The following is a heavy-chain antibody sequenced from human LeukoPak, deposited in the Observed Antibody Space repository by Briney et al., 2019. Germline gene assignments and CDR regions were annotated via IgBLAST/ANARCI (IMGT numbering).Heavy chain of an antibody. Sequence: PGESLRLSCAASGFPFSSYAMSWVRQAPGKGLEWVSTISNSDDSAYYADSVKGRLTISRDNSENTLFLRMNSLRAEDTAVYYCAKATGYLLWGQGTLVIVSS. CDR3: AKATGYLL. J-gene: IGHJ4*02. CDR2: ISNSDDSA. CDR1: GFPFSSYA. V-gene: IGHV3-23*01. D-gene: IGHD1-14*01.